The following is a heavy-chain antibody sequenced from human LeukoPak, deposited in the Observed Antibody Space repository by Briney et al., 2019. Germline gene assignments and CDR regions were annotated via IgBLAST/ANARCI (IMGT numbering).Heavy chain of an antibody. J-gene: IGHJ4*02. V-gene: IGHV1-46*01. CDR2: INPTGGST. CDR1: GYTFSNYN. D-gene: IGHD1-26*01. CDR3: ARAGSSGDYQAGSFEY. Sequence: ASVKVSCKASGYTFSNYNVHWVRQAPGQGLEWMGIINPTGGSTNYAQKFQGRVTMTRGMSTTTVYMDLSSLKSEDTAVYYCARAGSSGDYQAGSFEYWGQGTLVTVSS.